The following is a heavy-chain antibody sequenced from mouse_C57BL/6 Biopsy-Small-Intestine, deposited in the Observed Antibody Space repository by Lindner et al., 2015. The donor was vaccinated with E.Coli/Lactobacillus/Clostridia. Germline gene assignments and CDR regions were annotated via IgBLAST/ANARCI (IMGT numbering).Heavy chain of an antibody. Sequence: VQLQESGAELVKPGASVKISCKASGYAFSTYWMNWVKQRPGKGLEWIGQIYPGDGDTNYNGKFKGKATLTADKSSSTAYMQLSSLTSEDSAVYFCARNGYYEDYYAMDYWGQGTSVTVSS. D-gene: IGHD2-3*01. CDR2: IYPGDGDT. J-gene: IGHJ4*01. CDR3: ARNGYYEDYYAMDY. V-gene: IGHV1-80*01. CDR1: GYAFSTYW.